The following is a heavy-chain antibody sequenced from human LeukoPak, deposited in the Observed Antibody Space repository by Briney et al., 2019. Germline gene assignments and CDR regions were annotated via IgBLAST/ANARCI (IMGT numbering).Heavy chain of an antibody. CDR2: IYYSGST. CDR3: ARVDDSSGYLDY. D-gene: IGHD3-22*01. V-gene: IGHV4-31*03. Sequence: TLSLTCTVSGGSISSGGYYWSWIRQHPGKGLEWIGYIYYSGSTYYNPSLKSRVTISVDTSKNQFSLKLSSVTAADTAVYYCARVDDSSGYLDYWGQGTLVTVSS. J-gene: IGHJ4*02. CDR1: GGSISSGGYY.